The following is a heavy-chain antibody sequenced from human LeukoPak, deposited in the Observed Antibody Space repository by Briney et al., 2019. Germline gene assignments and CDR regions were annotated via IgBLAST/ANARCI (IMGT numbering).Heavy chain of an antibody. J-gene: IGHJ4*02. D-gene: IGHD3-22*01. V-gene: IGHV1-24*01. CDR3: ATAPYYYDSSGYRLLDY. Sequence: ASVKVSCKASGYTLTELSMHWVRQAPGKGLEWMGGFDPEDGETIYAQKFQGRVTMTEDTSTDTAYMELSSLRSEDTAVYYCATAPYYYDSSGYRLLDYWGQGTLVTVSS. CDR2: FDPEDGET. CDR1: GYTLTELS.